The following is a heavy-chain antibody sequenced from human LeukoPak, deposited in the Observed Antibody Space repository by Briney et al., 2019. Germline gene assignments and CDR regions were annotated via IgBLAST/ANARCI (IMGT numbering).Heavy chain of an antibody. J-gene: IGHJ4*02. CDR2: ISFDGTNK. Sequence: GGSLRLSCAASGFTFSSYAMHWVRQAPGKGLEWVAVISFDGTNKYYTASVKGRFNISRDNYENTLYLEMDSLRAEDTAVYYCAKSWERWQQFWYYDNWGQGTFITVSS. CDR3: AKSWERWQQFWYYDN. CDR1: GFTFSSYA. V-gene: IGHV3-30*10. D-gene: IGHD5-24*01.